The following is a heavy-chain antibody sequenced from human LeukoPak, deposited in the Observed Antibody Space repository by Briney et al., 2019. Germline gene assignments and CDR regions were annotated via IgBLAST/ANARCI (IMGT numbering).Heavy chain of an antibody. D-gene: IGHD4-23*01. Sequence: GGSLRLSCAASGFTFSSYAMSWVRQAPGKGLEWVSAISGSGGSTYYADSVKSRFTISRDNSKNTLYLQMNSLRAEDTAVYYCAKDDYGGNSGMDYWGQGTLVTVSS. J-gene: IGHJ4*02. CDR2: ISGSGGST. CDR1: GFTFSSYA. CDR3: AKDDYGGNSGMDY. V-gene: IGHV3-23*01.